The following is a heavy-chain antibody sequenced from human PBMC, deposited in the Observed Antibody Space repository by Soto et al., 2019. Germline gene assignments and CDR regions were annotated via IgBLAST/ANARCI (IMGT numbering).Heavy chain of an antibody. CDR1: GFTFSSYA. Sequence: GGSLRLSCAASGFTFSSYAMSWVRQAPGKGLEWVSAISGSGGSTYYADSVKGRFTISRDNSKNTLYLQMNSLRAEDTAVYYCAKDPPVDSKWELPNFDYWGQGTLVTVSS. V-gene: IGHV3-23*01. CDR3: AKDPPVDSKWELPNFDY. CDR2: ISGSGGST. J-gene: IGHJ4*02. D-gene: IGHD1-26*01.